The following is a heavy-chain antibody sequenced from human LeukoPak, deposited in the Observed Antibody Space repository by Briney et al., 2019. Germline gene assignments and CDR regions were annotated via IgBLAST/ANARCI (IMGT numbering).Heavy chain of an antibody. CDR1: GGSFSDYY. Sequence: SETLSLTCAVYGGSFSDYYWSWIRQPPGKGLEWIGEINHSGSTNYNPSLKSRVTISVDTSKNQFSLKLSSVTAADTAVYYCARVRGSSSWRYYMDVWGKGTTVTVSS. J-gene: IGHJ6*03. D-gene: IGHD6-13*01. CDR2: INHSGST. CDR3: ARVRGSSSWRYYMDV. V-gene: IGHV4-34*01.